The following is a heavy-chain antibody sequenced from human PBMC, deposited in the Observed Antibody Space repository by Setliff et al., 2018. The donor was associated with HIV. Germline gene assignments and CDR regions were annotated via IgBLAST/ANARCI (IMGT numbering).Heavy chain of an antibody. V-gene: IGHV3-9*01. CDR2: INWNGDIM. Sequence: GGSLRLSCEGSGFTLSHFAMHWVRQAPGKGLEWVSGINWNGDIMGYVDSVRGRFIVSRDNVKNSVHLQMDSLTTEDTALYYCVKGDSATGQYYSDMDVWGKGTTVTVS. D-gene: IGHD3-9*01. CDR1: GFTLSHFA. CDR3: VKGDSATGQYYSDMDV. J-gene: IGHJ6*03.